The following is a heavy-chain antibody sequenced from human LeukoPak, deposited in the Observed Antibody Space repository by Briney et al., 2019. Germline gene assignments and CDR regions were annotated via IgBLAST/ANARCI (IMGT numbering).Heavy chain of an antibody. CDR3: ARSGPFYDYGDQYLQH. D-gene: IGHD4-17*01. V-gene: IGHV3-48*01. J-gene: IGHJ1*01. CDR1: GFTFSSYS. Sequence: PGGSLRLSCAASGFTFSSYSMNWVRQAPGKGLEWVSYISSSSSTIYYADSVKGRFTISRDNAKNSLYLQMNSLRAEDTAVYYCARSGPFYDYGDQYLQHWGQGTLVTVSS. CDR2: ISSSSSTI.